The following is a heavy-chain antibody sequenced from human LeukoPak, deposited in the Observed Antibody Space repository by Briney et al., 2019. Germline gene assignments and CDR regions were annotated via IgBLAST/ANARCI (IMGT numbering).Heavy chain of an antibody. CDR3: ARVRYCGGDCYTPFDAFDT. J-gene: IGHJ3*02. CDR2: INPSGGST. Sequence: ASVKVPCKASGYTFTSYYMHWVRQAPGQGLEWMGIINPSGGSTSYAQKFQGRVTMTRDTSTSTVYMELSSLRSEDTAVYYCARVRYCGGDCYTPFDAFDTWGQGTMVTVSS. CDR1: GYTFTSYY. V-gene: IGHV1-46*03. D-gene: IGHD2-21*01.